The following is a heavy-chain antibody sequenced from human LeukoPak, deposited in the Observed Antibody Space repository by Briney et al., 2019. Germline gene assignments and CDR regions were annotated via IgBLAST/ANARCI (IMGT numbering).Heavy chain of an antibody. CDR2: IYYSGST. CDR1: GGSISSYY. CDR3: ARDPGGGDAYIDY. Sequence: SETLSLTCTVSGGSISSYYWSWIRQPPGKGLEWIGYIYYSGSTYYNPSLKSRVTISVDTSKNQFSLKLSSVTAADTAVYYCARDPGGGDAYIDYWGQGTLVTVSS. D-gene: IGHD3-16*01. V-gene: IGHV4-59*12. J-gene: IGHJ4*02.